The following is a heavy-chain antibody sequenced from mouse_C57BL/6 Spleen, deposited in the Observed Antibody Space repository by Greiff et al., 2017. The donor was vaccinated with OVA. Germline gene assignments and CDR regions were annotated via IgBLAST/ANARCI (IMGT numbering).Heavy chain of an antibody. V-gene: IGHV1-82*01. Sequence: VKLQQSGPELVKPGASVKISCKASGYAFSSSWMNWVKQRPGKGLEWIGRIYPGDGDTNYNGKFKGKATLTADKSSSTAYMQLSSLTSEDSAVYFCARLRDYDYGYAMDYWGQGTSVTVSS. CDR2: IYPGDGDT. J-gene: IGHJ4*01. CDR3: ARLRDYDYGYAMDY. D-gene: IGHD2-4*01. CDR1: GYAFSSSW.